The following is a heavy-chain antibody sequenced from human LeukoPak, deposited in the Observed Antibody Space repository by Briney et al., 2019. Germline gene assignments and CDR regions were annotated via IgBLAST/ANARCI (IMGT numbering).Heavy chain of an antibody. CDR1: GGTFSSYA. CDR3: ARAGGSYQDFDY. Sequence: ASVKVSCKASGGTFSSYAISWVRQAPGQGLEWMGRIIPILGIANYAQKFQGRVTITADKSTSTAYMELSSLRSEDTAVYYCARAGGSYQDFDYWGQGTLVTVSS. V-gene: IGHV1-69*04. D-gene: IGHD1-26*01. CDR2: IIPILGIA. J-gene: IGHJ4*02.